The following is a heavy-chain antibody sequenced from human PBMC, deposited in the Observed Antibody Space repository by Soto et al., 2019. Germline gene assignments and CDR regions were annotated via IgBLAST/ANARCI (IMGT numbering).Heavy chain of an antibody. CDR1: GFTFSTYA. D-gene: IGHD2-15*01. CDR3: AHPRGFGVFDAYDI. V-gene: IGHV3-23*01. J-gene: IGHJ3*02. CDR2: ISNSGGNI. Sequence: EGPLLESGGGLVQPGGSLTLSCAASGFTFSTYAMSWVRQAPGKGLEWVSAISNSGGNIYYADSVQGRFTISRDNSLNTLFLQMHSLRIEDTAVYYCAHPRGFGVFDAYDIWGQGTMVTVSS.